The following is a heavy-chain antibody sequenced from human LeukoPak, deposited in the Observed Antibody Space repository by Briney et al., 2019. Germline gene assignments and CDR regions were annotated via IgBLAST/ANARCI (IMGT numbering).Heavy chain of an antibody. CDR2: IYPGDFDT. CDR3: VRRGFCSGDNCHSNAFDM. CDR1: GYSFSTYW. D-gene: IGHD2-15*01. V-gene: IGHV5-51*01. J-gene: IGHJ3*02. Sequence: GESLKISCKGSGYSFSTYWIAWVRQMPGKGLEWMGIIYPGDFDTGYNPSFQGQVAISVDKSISTAYLQWSSLKASDTAMYYCVRRGFCSGDNCHSNAFDMWGQGTMVTVSS.